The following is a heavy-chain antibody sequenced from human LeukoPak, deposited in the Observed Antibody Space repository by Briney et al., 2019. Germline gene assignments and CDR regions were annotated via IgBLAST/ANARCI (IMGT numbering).Heavy chain of an antibody. CDR3: ARDPLAGRIGYSSGWYVFNYFDY. Sequence: ASVKVSCKASGYTFTGYYMHWGRQAPGQGLEWMRWINPNSGGTNYAQKFQGRVTMTRDTSISTAYMELSRLRSDDTAVYYCARDPLAGRIGYSSGWYVFNYFDYWGQGTLVTVSS. CDR1: GYTFTGYY. D-gene: IGHD6-19*01. CDR2: INPNSGGT. V-gene: IGHV1-2*02. J-gene: IGHJ4*02.